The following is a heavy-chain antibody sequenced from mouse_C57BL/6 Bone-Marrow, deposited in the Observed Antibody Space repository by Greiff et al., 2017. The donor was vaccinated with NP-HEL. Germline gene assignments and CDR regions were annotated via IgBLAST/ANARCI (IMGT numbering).Heavy chain of an antibody. CDR2: IWWDDDK. Sequence: QVQLKESGPGILQPSQTLSLTCSFSGFSLSTFGMGVGWIRQPSGKGLEWLAHIWWDDDKSYNPALKSRITIAKDTSKNPVFLKIANVDTADTATYYCSLYGSSYLGYWGQGTTLTVSS. D-gene: IGHD1-1*01. V-gene: IGHV8-8*01. J-gene: IGHJ2*01. CDR3: SLYGSSYLGY. CDR1: GFSLSTFGMG.